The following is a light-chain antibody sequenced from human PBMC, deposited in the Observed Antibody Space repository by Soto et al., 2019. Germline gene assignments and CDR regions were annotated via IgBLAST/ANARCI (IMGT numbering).Light chain of an antibody. Sequence: QSVLTQPRSVSGSPGQSVTISCTGTSSDVGDYNYVSWYQQHPGKAPKLMLYDVSRRPSGVPDRFSGSKSGNTASLTISGLQAEDEADYYCSSYAGSYSYVFGTGTKLTVL. CDR2: DVS. J-gene: IGLJ1*01. CDR3: SSYAGSYSYV. V-gene: IGLV2-11*01. CDR1: SSDVGDYNY.